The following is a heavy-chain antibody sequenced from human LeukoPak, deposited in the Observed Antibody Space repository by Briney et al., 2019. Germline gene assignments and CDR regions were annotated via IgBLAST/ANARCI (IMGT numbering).Heavy chain of an antibody. J-gene: IGHJ4*02. V-gene: IGHV3-7*01. D-gene: IGHD3-10*01. CDR3: ARAGMVRGVVAVYYFDY. CDR2: IKQDGSEK. CDR1: GFTFSSYW. Sequence: GGSLRLSCAASGFTFSSYWMSWVRQAPGKGLEWVANIKQDGSEKYYVDSVKGRFTISRDNAKNSLYLQMNSLRAEDTAVYYCARAGMVRGVVAVYYFDYWGQGTLVTVSS.